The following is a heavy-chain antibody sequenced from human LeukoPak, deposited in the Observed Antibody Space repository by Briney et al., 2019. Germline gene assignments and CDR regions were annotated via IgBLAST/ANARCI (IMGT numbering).Heavy chain of an antibody. Sequence: SETLSLTCTVSGGSISGYYLSWIRQPPGKGLESIGYVYYSGSTKYNPSLNSRVTISIDTSKNQFSLKLNSVSAADTAVYYCARPAEQLASAPVLHWGQGILVTVSS. D-gene: IGHD6-6*01. J-gene: IGHJ4*02. CDR3: ARPAEQLASAPVLH. CDR1: GGSISGYY. CDR2: VYYSGST. V-gene: IGHV4-59*08.